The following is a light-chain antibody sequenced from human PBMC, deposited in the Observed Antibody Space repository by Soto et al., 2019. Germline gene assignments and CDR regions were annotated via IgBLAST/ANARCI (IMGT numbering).Light chain of an antibody. CDR2: NTN. J-gene: IGLJ2*01. CDR1: SGSVSTSHH. CDR3: MLHVGSGIAV. Sequence: QTVVTQEPSLSVSPGGTVTLTCGLTSGSVSTSHHPSWYQQTPGQAPRTLIYNTNTRSFGVPDHFSGSILGNKAALTITGAQADEESEYYCMLHVGSGIAVFGGGTKLTVL. V-gene: IGLV8-61*01.